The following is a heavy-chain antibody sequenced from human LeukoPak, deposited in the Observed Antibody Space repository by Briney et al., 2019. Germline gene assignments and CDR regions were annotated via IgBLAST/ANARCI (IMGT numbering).Heavy chain of an antibody. V-gene: IGHV1-18*01. D-gene: IGHD2-15*01. Sequence: GASVKVSFKSSGYTFTNYGITWVRQAPGQGLEWMGWISGYKGNTNYAQKFQGRVTMTTDTSTSTAYMEVRSLRSDDTAMYYCARVCHWDIDNTRGDPVDYWGQGTLVTVSS. CDR1: GYTFTNYG. J-gene: IGHJ4*02. CDR2: ISGYKGNT. CDR3: ARVCHWDIDNTRGDPVDY.